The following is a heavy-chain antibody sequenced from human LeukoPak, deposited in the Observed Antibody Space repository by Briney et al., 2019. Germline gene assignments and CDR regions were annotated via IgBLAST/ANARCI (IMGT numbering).Heavy chain of an antibody. CDR2: IHYSGST. V-gene: IGHV4-39*01. CDR3: ARHDRSGYESRGLFDY. CDR1: GESFSGYY. J-gene: IGHJ4*02. Sequence: SETLSLTCAVYGESFSGYYWGWIRQPPGKGLEYIGSIHYSGSTYYNLSLKSRVTISVDTSKNQFSLKLRSVTAADTAVYYCARHDRSGYESRGLFDYWGQGTLVTVSS. D-gene: IGHD5-12*01.